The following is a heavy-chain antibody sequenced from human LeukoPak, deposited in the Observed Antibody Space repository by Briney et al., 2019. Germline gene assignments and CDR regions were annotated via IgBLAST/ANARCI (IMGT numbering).Heavy chain of an antibody. D-gene: IGHD4-17*01. CDR1: GYTFTSYD. V-gene: IGHV1-8*01. J-gene: IGHJ4*02. CDR2: MNPNSGNT. CDR3: ARDGDYGPFTDY. Sequence: ASVKVSCKASGYTFTSYDINWVRQATGQGLEWMGWMNPNSGNTGYAQKFQGRVTMTRNTSISTAYMELSSLRSEDTAVYYCARDGDYGPFTDYRGQGTLVTVSS.